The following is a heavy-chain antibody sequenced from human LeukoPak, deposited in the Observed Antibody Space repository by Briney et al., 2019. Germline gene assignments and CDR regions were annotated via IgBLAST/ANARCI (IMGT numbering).Heavy chain of an antibody. CDR1: GFTFSSYS. V-gene: IGHV3-48*01. Sequence: PGGSLRLSCAASGFTFSSYSMNWVRQAPGKGLEWVSYISSSSSTIYYADSVKGRFTISRDNAKNSLYLQMNSLRAEDTAVYYCARKVTQVDYWGQGTLVTVSS. CDR3: ARKVTQVDY. CDR2: ISSSSSTI. J-gene: IGHJ4*02. D-gene: IGHD5-18*01.